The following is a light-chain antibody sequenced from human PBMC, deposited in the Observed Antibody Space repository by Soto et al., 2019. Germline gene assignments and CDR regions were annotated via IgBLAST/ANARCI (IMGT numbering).Light chain of an antibody. CDR3: QQSNNWPRT. V-gene: IGKV3-15*01. CDR1: QSVNSN. J-gene: IGKJ1*01. Sequence: EIVMTQSPATLSLSPGERATLSCRASQSVNSNLAWYQQKAGQAPRLLIYGTSTRATGIPARFSGSGSGTDFSLTISSVQFEDFAVYYCQQSNNWPRTFGQGTKVEIK. CDR2: GTS.